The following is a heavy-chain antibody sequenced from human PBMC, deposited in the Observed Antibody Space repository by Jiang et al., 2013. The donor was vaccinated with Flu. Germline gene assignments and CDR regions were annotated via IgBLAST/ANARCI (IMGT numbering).Heavy chain of an antibody. V-gene: IGHV4-34*01. CDR2: VNHSGAI. J-gene: IGHJ5*02. CDR3: AGRTNTVRRGPNYDFFDP. CDR1: GGSFSGYY. Sequence: VLLKPSETLSLTCSVFGGSFSGYYWSWIRQPPGKGLEWIGEVNHSGAINYNPSLKSRVTISQDTSENQFSLKLTSVTAADTAVYYCAGRTNTVRRGPNYDFFDPWGQGTLVTVSS. D-gene: IGHD2-8*01.